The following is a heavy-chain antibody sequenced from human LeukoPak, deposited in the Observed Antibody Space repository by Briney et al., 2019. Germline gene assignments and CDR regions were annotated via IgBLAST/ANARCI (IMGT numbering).Heavy chain of an antibody. CDR2: IGQDGSET. D-gene: IGHD2-15*01. CDR1: RFTFSAYW. J-gene: IGHJ4*02. CDR3: ARGYCSGGSCHSAAEY. V-gene: IGHV3-7*01. Sequence: GGSLRLSCAASRFTFSAYWMTGVRQAPGRGLEWVANIGQDGSETYYVDSVKGRFSISRDNVKNLLYLQMNSLRVDDTAVYYCARGYCSGGSCHSAAEYWGQGTLVTVSS.